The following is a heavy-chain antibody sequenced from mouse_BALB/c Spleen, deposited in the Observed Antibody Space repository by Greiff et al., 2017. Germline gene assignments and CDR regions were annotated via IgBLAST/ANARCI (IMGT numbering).Heavy chain of an antibody. CDR1: GYAFSSYW. CDR3: ARSEGTTDWYFDV. Sequence: VQLQQSGAELVRPGSSVKISCKASGYAFSSYWMNWVKQRPGQGLEWIGQIYPGDGDTNYNGKFKGKATLTADTSSSTAYMQLSSLTSEDSAVYFCARSEGTTDWYFDVWGAGTTVTVSS. V-gene: IGHV1-80*01. J-gene: IGHJ1*01. CDR2: IYPGDGDT. D-gene: IGHD1-1*01.